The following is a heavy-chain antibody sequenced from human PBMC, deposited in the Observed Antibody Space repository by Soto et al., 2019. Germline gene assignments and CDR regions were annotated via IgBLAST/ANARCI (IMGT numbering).Heavy chain of an antibody. CDR2: IYYSGST. Sequence: QLQLQESGPGLVKPSETLSLTCTVSGGSISSSSYYWGWIRQPPGKGLEWIGSIYYSGSTYYNPSLKSRVTISVDTSKNQFSLKLSSVTAADTAVYYCARRGPSYGDSGSYKYYYYYGMDVWGQGTTVTVSS. CDR1: GGSISSSSYY. D-gene: IGHD1-26*01. CDR3: ARRGPSYGDSGSYKYYYYYGMDV. V-gene: IGHV4-39*01. J-gene: IGHJ6*02.